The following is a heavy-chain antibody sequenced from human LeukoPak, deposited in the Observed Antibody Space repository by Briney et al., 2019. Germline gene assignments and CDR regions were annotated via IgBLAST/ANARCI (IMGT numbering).Heavy chain of an antibody. V-gene: IGHV3-66*02. D-gene: IGHD1-26*01. J-gene: IGHJ4*02. Sequence: GGSLRLSCAASGFTVSSNYMSWVRQVPGKGLEWVSVIYSGGSTYYADSVKGRFTISRDNSKNTLYLQMNSLRAEDTAVYYCARDEVGATFDYWGQGTLATVSS. CDR3: ARDEVGATFDY. CDR1: GFTVSSNY. CDR2: IYSGGST.